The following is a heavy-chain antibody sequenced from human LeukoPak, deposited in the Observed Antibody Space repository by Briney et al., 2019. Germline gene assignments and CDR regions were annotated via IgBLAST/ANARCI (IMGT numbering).Heavy chain of an antibody. CDR1: GGSISSYY. Sequence: SETLSLTCTVSGGSISSYYWRWIRQPPGKGLQWIGYIHYSGSTNYNPSLKSRVTISVDTSKNQFSLKLTSVTAADTAVYYCARDDYGDYTFHHWGQGTLVTVSS. CDR2: IHYSGST. D-gene: IGHD4-17*01. V-gene: IGHV4-59*01. CDR3: ARDDYGDYTFHH. J-gene: IGHJ1*01.